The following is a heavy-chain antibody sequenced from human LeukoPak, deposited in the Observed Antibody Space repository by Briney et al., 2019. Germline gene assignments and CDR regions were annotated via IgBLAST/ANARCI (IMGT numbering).Heavy chain of an antibody. Sequence: GGSLRLSCAASGFTFSSYAMSWVRQAPGKGLEWVSAISGSGGSTYYADSVKGRFTISRDSSKNTLYLQMNSLRAEDTAVYYCAKGRVWFGELFDYWGQGTLVTVSS. CDR2: ISGSGGST. J-gene: IGHJ4*02. CDR1: GFTFSSYA. V-gene: IGHV3-23*01. CDR3: AKGRVWFGELFDY. D-gene: IGHD3-10*01.